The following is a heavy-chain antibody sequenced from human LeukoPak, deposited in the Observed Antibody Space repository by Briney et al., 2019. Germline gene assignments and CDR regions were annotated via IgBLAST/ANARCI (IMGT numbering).Heavy chain of an antibody. Sequence: ASVKVSCKASGYTFTSYGISWVRQAPGQGLEWMGRISAYNGNTNYAQKLQGRVTMTTDTSTSTAYMELRSLRSDDTAVYYCARHDFWSGYMANNWFDPWGQGTLVTVSS. D-gene: IGHD3-3*01. CDR2: ISAYNGNT. CDR3: ARHDFWSGYMANNWFDP. J-gene: IGHJ5*02. CDR1: GYTFTSYG. V-gene: IGHV1-18*01.